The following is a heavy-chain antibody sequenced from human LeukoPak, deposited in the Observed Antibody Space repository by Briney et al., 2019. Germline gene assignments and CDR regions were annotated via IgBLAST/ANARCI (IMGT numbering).Heavy chain of an antibody. V-gene: IGHV3-11*01. CDR1: GFTFSDYY. D-gene: IGHD5-12*01. CDR3: ARETPWNSLRGYGLA. CDR2: ISSSGSTI. J-gene: IGHJ4*02. Sequence: GGSLRLSCAASGFTFSDYYMSWIRQAPGKGLEWVSYISSSGSTIYYADSVKGRFTISRDNAKNSLYLQMNSLRAEDTAVYYCARETPWNSLRGYGLAWGQGTLVTVSS.